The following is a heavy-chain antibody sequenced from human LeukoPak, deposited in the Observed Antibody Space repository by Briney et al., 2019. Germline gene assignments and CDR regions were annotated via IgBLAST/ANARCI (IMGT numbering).Heavy chain of an antibody. D-gene: IGHD5-24*01. V-gene: IGHV3-30-3*01. CDR1: GFTFSSYA. J-gene: IGHJ4*02. CDR3: AMDSAWLPLKFDY. CDR2: ISYDGSNK. Sequence: PGGSLRLSCAASGFTFSSYAMHWVRQAPGRGLEWVAVISYDGSNKYYADSVKGRFTISRDNAKNSLYLQMNNLRAEDTAVYYCAMDSAWLPLKFDYWGPGTLVAVST.